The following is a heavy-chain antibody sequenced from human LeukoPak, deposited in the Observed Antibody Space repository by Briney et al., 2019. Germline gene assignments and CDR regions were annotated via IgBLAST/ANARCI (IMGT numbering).Heavy chain of an antibody. CDR3: ASGGLYTSSSWGAEDY. J-gene: IGHJ4*02. CDR2: INPNNGGT. V-gene: IGHV1-2*02. Sequence: ASVTVSCKASGYTFTGFYMHWVRQAPGQGLEWMGWINPNNGGTNYAQKFQGRVTMTRDTSISTAYMELSRLRSDDTAVYYCASGGLYTSSSWGAEDYWGQGTLVTVSP. D-gene: IGHD6-6*01. CDR1: GYTFTGFY.